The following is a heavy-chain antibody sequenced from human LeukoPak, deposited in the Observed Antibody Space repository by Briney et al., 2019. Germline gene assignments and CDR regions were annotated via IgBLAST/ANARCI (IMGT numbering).Heavy chain of an antibody. Sequence: PSETLSLTCTVSGGSISSSSYYWGWIRQPPGKGLEWIGSIYYSGSTYYNPSLKSRVTISVDTSKNQFSLKLSSVTAADTAVYYCASWRYSYALKNYYGMDVWGQGTTVTVSS. D-gene: IGHD5-18*01. J-gene: IGHJ6*02. CDR3: ASWRYSYALKNYYGMDV. CDR1: GGSISSSSYY. V-gene: IGHV4-39*07. CDR2: IYYSGST.